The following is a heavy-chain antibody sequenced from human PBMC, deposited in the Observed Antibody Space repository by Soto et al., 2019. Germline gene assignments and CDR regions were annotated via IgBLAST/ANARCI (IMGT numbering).Heavy chain of an antibody. V-gene: IGHV4-4*02. CDR2: IHHSGST. CDR1: GGSISSSNW. D-gene: IGHD3-22*01. Sequence: QVQLQESGPGLVKPSGTLSLTCAVSGGSISSSNWWSWVRQPPGKGLEWIGEIHHSGSTNYNPSLKSRVTLSVDKPKIQFSLKLSSVTAADTAVYYCARSPDSSGYYPRWYYYGMDVWGQGTTVTVSS. CDR3: ARSPDSSGYYPRWYYYGMDV. J-gene: IGHJ6*02.